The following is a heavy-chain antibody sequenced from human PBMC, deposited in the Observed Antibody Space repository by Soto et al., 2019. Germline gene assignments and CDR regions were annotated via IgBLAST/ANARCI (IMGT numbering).Heavy chain of an antibody. V-gene: IGHV1-69*13. J-gene: IGHJ4*02. Sequence: SVKVSCKASGVTFSSYAISWVRQAPGQGLEWMGGIIPIFGTANYAQKFQGRVTITADESTSTAYMELSSLRSEDTAVYYCAAPGIAAADGFDYWGQGTLVTVSS. CDR2: IIPIFGTA. D-gene: IGHD6-13*01. CDR3: AAPGIAAADGFDY. CDR1: GVTFSSYA.